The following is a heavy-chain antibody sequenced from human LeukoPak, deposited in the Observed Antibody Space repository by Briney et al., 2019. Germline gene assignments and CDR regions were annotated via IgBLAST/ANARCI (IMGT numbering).Heavy chain of an antibody. D-gene: IGHD2-21*02. Sequence: SQTLSLTCTVSGGSISSGGYYWSWIRQHPGKGLEWIGYIYYSGSTYYNPSLKSRVTISVDTSKNQFSLKLSSVTAADTAVYYCARVSQQAYCGGDCYSHDAFDIWGQGTMVTVSS. CDR1: GGSISSGGYY. CDR3: ARVSQQAYCGGDCYSHDAFDI. CDR2: IYYSGST. J-gene: IGHJ3*02. V-gene: IGHV4-31*03.